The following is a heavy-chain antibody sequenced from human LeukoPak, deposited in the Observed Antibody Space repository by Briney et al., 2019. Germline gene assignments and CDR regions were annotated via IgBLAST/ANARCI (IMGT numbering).Heavy chain of an antibody. D-gene: IGHD4-17*01. CDR3: ARSNNDGDYLGVGFDY. V-gene: IGHV7-4-1*02. CDR1: GYTFSSYA. J-gene: IGHJ4*02. CDR2: INTNTGNP. Sequence: ASVKVSCKASGYTFSSYAMNWVRQAPGQGLGWMGWINTNTGNPTYAQGFTGRFVFSLDTSVSTAYLQISSLQAEDIAVYYCARSNNDGDYLGVGFDYWGQGTLVTVSS.